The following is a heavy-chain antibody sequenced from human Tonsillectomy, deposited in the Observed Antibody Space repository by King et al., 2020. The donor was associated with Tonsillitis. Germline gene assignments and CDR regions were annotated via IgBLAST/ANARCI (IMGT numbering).Heavy chain of an antibody. CDR1: GFTFSSYG. V-gene: IGHV3-30*02. CDR2: IRYDGSNK. D-gene: IGHD3-16*02. Sequence: VQLVESGGGVVQPGGSLRLSCAASGFTFSSYGMHWVRQAPGKGLEWVAFIRYDGSNKHYADSVKGRFTISRDNSKNTLYLQMNSLRAEDTAVYYCANGDYVWGSYRYAPFDAFDIWGQGTMVTVSS. J-gene: IGHJ3*02. CDR3: ANGDYVWGSYRYAPFDAFDI.